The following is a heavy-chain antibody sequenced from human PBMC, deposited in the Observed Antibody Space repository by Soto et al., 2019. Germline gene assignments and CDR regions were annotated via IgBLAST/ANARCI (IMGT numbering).Heavy chain of an antibody. CDR1: GDTFSSYA. Sequence: SVKVSCKASGDTFSSYAINWVRQPPGQGLEWMGGVIPMFGTTNYAQKFQGRVTITVDDSTSTAYMELSSLTFEDTAVYYCARNYHGPLSTQYFYGMDVWGQGTTVTVSS. CDR3: ARNYHGPLSTQYFYGMDV. CDR2: VIPMFGTT. D-gene: IGHD3-10*01. J-gene: IGHJ6*02. V-gene: IGHV1-69*13.